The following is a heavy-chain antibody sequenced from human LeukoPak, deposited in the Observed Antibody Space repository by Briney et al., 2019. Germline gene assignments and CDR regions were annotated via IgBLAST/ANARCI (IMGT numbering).Heavy chain of an antibody. V-gene: IGHV4-31*02. CDR2: IYYSGST. CDR1: GFTFSNYG. J-gene: IGHJ4*02. Sequence: LRLSCAASGFTFSNYGMCWIRQHPGKGLEWIGYIYYSGSTYYNPSLKSRVTISVDTSKNQFSLKLSSVTAADTAVYYCARGYDSSGYQTHFDYWGLGTLVTVSS. CDR3: ARGYDSSGYQTHFDY. D-gene: IGHD3-22*01.